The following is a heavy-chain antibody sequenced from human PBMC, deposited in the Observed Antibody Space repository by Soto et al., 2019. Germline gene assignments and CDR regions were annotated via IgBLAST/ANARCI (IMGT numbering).Heavy chain of an antibody. V-gene: IGHV6-1*01. J-gene: IGHJ6*02. CDR3: VRDGTGAPPSYYYYGKDG. Sequence: SQTLSLTCAISGDSVSINSAAWNWIRQSPSRGLEGLGRTYYRSKWYNEYAVSVKSRITINPDTSKNQFSLQLNSVTPEDTAVYYCVRDGTGAPPSYYYYGKDGWGQETTVTVSS. CDR1: GDSVSINSAA. CDR2: TYYRSKWYN. D-gene: IGHD7-27*01.